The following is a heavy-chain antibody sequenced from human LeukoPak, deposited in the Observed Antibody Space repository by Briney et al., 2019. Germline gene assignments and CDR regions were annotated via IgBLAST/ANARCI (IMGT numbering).Heavy chain of an antibody. CDR2: ISGVGSNI. D-gene: IGHD3/OR15-3a*01. CDR1: GFTFSDYD. V-gene: IGHV3-11*01. J-gene: IGHJ4*02. CDR3: ATDNLLGGRTGR. Sequence: RTGGSLRLSCAASGFTFSDYDMSWIRQAPGKGLEWISFISGVGSNIYYADSVKGRFTISRDNVRKSLYLQMNSLRAEDTAVYYCATDNLLGGRTGRWGQGTLVTVSS.